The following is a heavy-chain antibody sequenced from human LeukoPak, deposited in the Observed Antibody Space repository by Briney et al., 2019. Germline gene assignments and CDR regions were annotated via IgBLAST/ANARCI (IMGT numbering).Heavy chain of an antibody. V-gene: IGHV3-21*01. CDR1: GSTFSSYS. CDR2: ISSSSSYI. CDR3: ARAPYYESSGPL. Sequence: PGGSLRLSCAASGSTFSSYSMNWVRQAPGKGLEWVSSISSSSSYIYYADSVKGRFTISRDNAKNSLYLQMNSLRVDDTAVYYCARAPYYESSGPLWGQGTLVTVSS. J-gene: IGHJ4*02. D-gene: IGHD3-22*01.